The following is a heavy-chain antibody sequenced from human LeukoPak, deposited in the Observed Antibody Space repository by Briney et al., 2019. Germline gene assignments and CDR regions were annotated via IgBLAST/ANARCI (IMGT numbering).Heavy chain of an antibody. J-gene: IGHJ4*02. D-gene: IGHD4-17*01. Sequence: GESLKNSCKASAYSFTNYWIGWVRQMPGKGLEWMGFIYPGDSDTRYSPSFQGQVTISADKSITTAYLHWSSLKASDSGMYYCAAPQVPYGDTRPFGSWGQGTLVTVSS. V-gene: IGHV5-51*01. CDR3: AAPQVPYGDTRPFGS. CDR1: AYSFTNYW. CDR2: IYPGDSDT.